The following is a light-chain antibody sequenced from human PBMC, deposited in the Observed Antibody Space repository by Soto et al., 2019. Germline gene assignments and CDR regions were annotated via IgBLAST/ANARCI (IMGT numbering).Light chain of an antibody. Sequence: DIVMTQSPDSLAVSLGERATINCKSSQSVLYSSNNKNYLAWYQQKPGQPPKLLIYWASTRESGVPDRFSGSGSGTDFTLTISSLQAEDVAVYYCQQYYTNPWTFGRGTKVEIK. CDR2: WAS. V-gene: IGKV4-1*01. CDR3: QQYYTNPWT. J-gene: IGKJ1*01. CDR1: QSVLYSSNNKNY.